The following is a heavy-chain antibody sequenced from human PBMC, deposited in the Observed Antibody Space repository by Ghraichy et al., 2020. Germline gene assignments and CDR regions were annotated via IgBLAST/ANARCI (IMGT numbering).Heavy chain of an antibody. CDR1: GFIFSDYY. CDR3: ARGYSRRVSHDL. V-gene: IGHV3-11*01. D-gene: IGHD2-21*01. J-gene: IGHJ3*01. CDR2: IGIHGTTT. Sequence: GESLNISCAPSGFIFSDYYMSWIRQAPGKGPEWISYIGIHGTTTYYADSVKGRFTISRDNTENSLYLQMNSLRAEDTAVYYCARGYSRRVSHDLWGQGTMVTVSS.